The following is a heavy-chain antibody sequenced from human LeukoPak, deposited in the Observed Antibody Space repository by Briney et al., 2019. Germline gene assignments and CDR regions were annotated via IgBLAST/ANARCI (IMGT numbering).Heavy chain of an antibody. Sequence: PSETLSLTCTVSGGSISSYYWSWIRQPPGKGLEAIGYIYYSGSTNYNPSLKSRVTISVDTSKNQFSLKLSSVTAADTAVYYCASYSSGWNDAFDIWGQGTMVTVSS. J-gene: IGHJ3*02. V-gene: IGHV4-59*08. CDR2: IYYSGST. CDR1: GGSISSYY. CDR3: ASYSSGWNDAFDI. D-gene: IGHD6-19*01.